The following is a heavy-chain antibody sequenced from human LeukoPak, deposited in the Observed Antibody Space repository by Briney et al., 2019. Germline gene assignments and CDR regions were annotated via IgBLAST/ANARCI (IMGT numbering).Heavy chain of an antibody. D-gene: IGHD1-7*01. CDR3: ARDHGELLRHFDY. Sequence: GSLRLSCAASGFTFSSYAMHWARQAPGKGLEWVAVISYDGSNKYYADSVKGRFTISRDNSKNTLYLQMNSLRAEDTAVYYCARDHGELLRHFDYWGQGTLVTVSS. V-gene: IGHV3-30-3*01. J-gene: IGHJ4*02. CDR2: ISYDGSNK. CDR1: GFTFSSYA.